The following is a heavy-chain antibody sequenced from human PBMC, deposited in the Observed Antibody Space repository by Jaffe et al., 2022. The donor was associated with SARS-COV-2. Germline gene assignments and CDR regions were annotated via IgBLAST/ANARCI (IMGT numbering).Heavy chain of an antibody. V-gene: IGHV3-7*01. J-gene: IGHJ6*02. Sequence: EVQLVESGGGLAQPGGSLRLSCAASGFTFSRYWMSWVRQAPGKGLEWVAKMNQDGSEKYYVDSVKGRFTISRDNAKNSLYLQMNSLRAEDTDLFDCARGDKRGPYYYGMDVWGQGTTVTVSS. CDR3: ARGDKRGPYYYGMDV. D-gene: IGHD2-21*02. CDR1: GFTFSRYW. CDR2: MNQDGSEK.